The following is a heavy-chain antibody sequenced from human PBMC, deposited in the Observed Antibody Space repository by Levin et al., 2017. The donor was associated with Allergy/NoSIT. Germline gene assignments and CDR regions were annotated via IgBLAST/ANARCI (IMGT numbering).Heavy chain of an antibody. D-gene: IGHD6-19*01. Sequence: SETLSLTCTVSGGSINNYYWSWIRQPPGKGLEWIGHIHYSGGITYNPSLESRVTMSVDTSTDQAALKLGPVTAAASAVYYVARVDEAVSGRYYHYYLDVWGKGTTVTVSS. CDR2: IHYSGGI. J-gene: IGHJ6*03. CDR3: ARVDEAVSGRYYHYYLDV. V-gene: IGHV4-59*01. CDR1: GGSINNYY.